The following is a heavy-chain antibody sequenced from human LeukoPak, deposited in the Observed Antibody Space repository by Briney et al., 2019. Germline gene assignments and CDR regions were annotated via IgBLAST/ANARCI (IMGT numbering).Heavy chain of an antibody. Sequence: SETLSLTCAVSGDSISSGDYSWSWIRQPPGKGLEWIGYISHSGSTYYSPSLKSRVTISVNRSKNQFSLNLRSVTAADTAVYYCARCDGHKSGDFYFDSWGQGTLVTVSS. V-gene: IGHV4-30-2*01. CDR2: ISHSGST. D-gene: IGHD5-24*01. J-gene: IGHJ4*02. CDR1: GDSISSGDYS. CDR3: ARCDGHKSGDFYFDS.